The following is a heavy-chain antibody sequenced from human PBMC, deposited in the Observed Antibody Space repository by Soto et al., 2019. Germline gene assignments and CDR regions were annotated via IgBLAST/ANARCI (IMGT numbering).Heavy chain of an antibody. CDR2: IYYSGST. CDR1: GGSISSSSYY. V-gene: IGHV4-39*01. J-gene: IGHJ4*02. CDR3: ARQRAYYYDSSGYSPFDY. Sequence: SETLSLTCTLSGGSISSSSYYWGWIRQPPGKGLEWIGSIYYSGSTYYNPSLKSRVTISVDTSKNQFSLKLSSVTAADTAVYYCARQRAYYYDSSGYSPFDYWGQGTLVTVSS. D-gene: IGHD3-22*01.